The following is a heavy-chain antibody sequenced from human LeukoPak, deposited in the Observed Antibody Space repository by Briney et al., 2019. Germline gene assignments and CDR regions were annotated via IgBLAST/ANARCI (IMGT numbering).Heavy chain of an antibody. CDR3: ARDYSSSGSYFGYYYGMDV. J-gene: IGHJ6*02. CDR1: GFTFSDYS. V-gene: IGHV3-48*02. D-gene: IGHD1-26*01. Sequence: GGSLRLSCAAFGFTFSDYSMNWVRQAPGKGREWVSYISSRSSHIHQADSVKGRFTISRDNAKNSLYLQMNSLRDEDTAVYYCARDYSSSGSYFGYYYGMDVWGQGTTVTVSS. CDR2: ISSRSSHI.